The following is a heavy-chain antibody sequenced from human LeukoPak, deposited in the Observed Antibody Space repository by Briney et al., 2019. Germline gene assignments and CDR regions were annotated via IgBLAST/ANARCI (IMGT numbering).Heavy chain of an antibody. Sequence: PSQTLSLTCTVSGGSISSGDYYWSWIRQPPGKGLEWIGYIYYSGSTYYNPSLKSRVTISVDTSKNQFSLKLSSVTAADTAVYYCASVFTGYYRANAFDIWGQGTMVTVSS. J-gene: IGHJ3*02. V-gene: IGHV4-30-4*08. CDR3: ASVFTGYYRANAFDI. CDR1: GGSISSGDYY. CDR2: IYYSGST. D-gene: IGHD3-9*01.